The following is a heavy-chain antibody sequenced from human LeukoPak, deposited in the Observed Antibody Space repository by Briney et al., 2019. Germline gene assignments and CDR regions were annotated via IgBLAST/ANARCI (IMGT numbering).Heavy chain of an antibody. J-gene: IGHJ4*02. CDR2: INAGNANT. CDR3: ARRTTYYYGTGISAEYYFDY. Sequence: ASVKVSCKASGYTFTRYAIHWVRQAPGQRLEWMGWINAGNANTKYSQKFQGRVTITRDTSASTAYMELRSLRSEDTAVFYCARRTTYYYGTGISAEYYFDYWGQGTLVIVSS. V-gene: IGHV1-3*01. CDR1: GYTFTRYA. D-gene: IGHD3-10*01.